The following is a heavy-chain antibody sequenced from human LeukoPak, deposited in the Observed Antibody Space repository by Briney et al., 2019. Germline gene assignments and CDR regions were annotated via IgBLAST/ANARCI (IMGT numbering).Heavy chain of an antibody. CDR2: ISSSSSTI. V-gene: IGHV3-48*01. J-gene: IGHJ4*02. D-gene: IGHD6-6*01. CDR1: GLTFSSYN. CDR3: ARESGDSSSSLGVFDY. Sequence: GGSLRLSCAASGLTFSSYNMNWVRQAPGKGLEWVSYISSSSSTIYYADSVKGRFTISRDNSKNTLYLQMNSLRAEDTAVYYCARESGDSSSSLGVFDYWGQGTLVTVSS.